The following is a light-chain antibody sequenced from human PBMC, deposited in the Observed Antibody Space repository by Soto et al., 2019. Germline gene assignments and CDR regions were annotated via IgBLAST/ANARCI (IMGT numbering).Light chain of an antibody. V-gene: IGLV1-44*01. J-gene: IGLJ2*01. CDR2: SSN. CDR3: AAWDDTLNGPV. CDR1: SSNIGPNS. Sequence: QSVLTQPPSASGAPGQRVAISCSGSSSNIGPNSVNWYQQLPGTAPKLLIYSSNQRPSGVPDRFSGSKSGTSGSLAISGLQSDDEADYYCAAWDDTLNGPVFGGGTMLTVL.